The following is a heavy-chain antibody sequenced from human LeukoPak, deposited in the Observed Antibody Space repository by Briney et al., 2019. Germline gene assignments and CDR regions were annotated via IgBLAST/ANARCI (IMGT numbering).Heavy chain of an antibody. Sequence: GGSLTLSCAASGLTFSRYAMSWVRQAPGQGVGWLSAISGSGGSTYYADSVKGRFTISRDNSKNTLYLQMNSLRAEDTAVYYCAKDLWQSYYYDSSGRPFDYWGQGTLVTVSS. J-gene: IGHJ4*02. CDR2: ISGSGGST. CDR3: AKDLWQSYYYDSSGRPFDY. D-gene: IGHD3-22*01. CDR1: GLTFSRYA. V-gene: IGHV3-23*01.